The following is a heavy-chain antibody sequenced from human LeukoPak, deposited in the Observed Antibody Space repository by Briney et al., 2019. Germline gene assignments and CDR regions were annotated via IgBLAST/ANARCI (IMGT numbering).Heavy chain of an antibody. CDR3: ARGGKVNSGTYSVDY. Sequence: GGSLRLSCAATGFTFNTYYIHWVRQAPGKGLVWVSRVNTDGSSSNYADSVKGRFTISRDNAKNTVYLQMNSLRAEDTAVYYCARGGKVNSGTYSVDYWGQGTLVTVSS. CDR2: VNTDGSSS. J-gene: IGHJ4*02. CDR1: GFTFNTYY. V-gene: IGHV3-74*01. D-gene: IGHD3-10*01.